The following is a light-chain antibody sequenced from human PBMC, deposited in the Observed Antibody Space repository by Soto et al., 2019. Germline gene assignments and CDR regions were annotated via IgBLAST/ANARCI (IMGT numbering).Light chain of an antibody. V-gene: IGKV3-20*01. CDR2: GAS. CDR1: LTIGYNY. CDR3: QQYGNSIPIT. J-gene: IGKJ5*01. Sequence: EIVLTHSPGTLSLSPGERASLSCRASLTIGYNYLSWYQQKAGQAPRLVIYGASSRATGIPDRFSASGSGTDFTLTISRLEPEDFAVYYCQQYGNSIPITFGQGTRLEI.